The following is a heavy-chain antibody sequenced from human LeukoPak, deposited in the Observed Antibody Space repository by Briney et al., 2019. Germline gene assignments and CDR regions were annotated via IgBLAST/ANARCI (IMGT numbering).Heavy chain of an antibody. Sequence: QAGGSLRLSCAASGFTVSSNYMSWVRQAPGEGLEWVSAISGSGGSTYYADSVKGRFTISRDNSKNTLYLQMNSLRAEDTAVYYCAKDLLPNIVLMDAYAFDIWGQGTMVTVSS. CDR1: GFTVSSNY. V-gene: IGHV3-23*01. CDR2: ISGSGGST. J-gene: IGHJ3*02. CDR3: AKDLLPNIVLMDAYAFDI. D-gene: IGHD2-8*01.